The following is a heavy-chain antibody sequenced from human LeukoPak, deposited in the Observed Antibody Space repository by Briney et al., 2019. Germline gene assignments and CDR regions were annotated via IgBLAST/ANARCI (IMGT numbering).Heavy chain of an antibody. CDR2: ISDSGGST. CDR3: AKGRDTTSWYNFDY. D-gene: IGHD6-13*01. Sequence: GGSLRLSCAASGLTFSNYAMSWVRQAPGKGLEWVAGISDSGGSTYYADSGKGRFFIYRDNSKNTLYLQMNSLRAEDTAVYYCAKGRDTTSWYNFDYWGQGTLVTVCS. V-gene: IGHV3-23*01. CDR1: GLTFSNYA. J-gene: IGHJ4*02.